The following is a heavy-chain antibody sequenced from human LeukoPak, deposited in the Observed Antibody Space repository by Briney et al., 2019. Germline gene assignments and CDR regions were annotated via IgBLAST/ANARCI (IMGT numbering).Heavy chain of an antibody. CDR1: GFTFSDYY. CDR3: ARDLVSYYYDRGGDY. CDR2: IRSSGSTI. D-gene: IGHD3-22*01. V-gene: IGHV3-11*04. Sequence: GGSLRLSRAASGFTFSDYYMSWIRQAPGKGLEWVSYIRSSGSTIYYADSVKGRFTISRDNAKNTLCLQMNSLRAEDTAVYYCARDLVSYYYDRGGDYWGQGTLVTVSS. J-gene: IGHJ4*02.